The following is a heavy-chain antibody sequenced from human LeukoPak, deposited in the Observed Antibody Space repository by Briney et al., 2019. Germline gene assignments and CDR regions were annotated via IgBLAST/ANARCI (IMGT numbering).Heavy chain of an antibody. V-gene: IGHV4-59*08. CDR3: ARHVSGDYAWLDV. CDR2: ISYSGNT. D-gene: IGHD4-17*01. Sequence: SETLSLTCTVSGGSISSYYWSWIRQPPGKGLEWIGYISYSGNTNYNPSLKSRVTISVDTSKNQFSPKLSSVTAADTAMYYCARHVSGDYAWLDVWGQGTTVTVSS. CDR1: GGSISSYY. J-gene: IGHJ6*02.